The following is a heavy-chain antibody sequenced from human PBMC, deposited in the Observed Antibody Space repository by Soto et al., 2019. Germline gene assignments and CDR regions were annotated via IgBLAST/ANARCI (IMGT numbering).Heavy chain of an antibody. CDR2: ISGSGGST. V-gene: IGHV3-23*01. Sequence: PGGSLRLSCAASGFTFSSYAMSWVRQAPGKGLEWVSAISGSGGSTYYADSVKGRFTISRDNSKNTLYLQMNSLRAEDTAVYYCAKDFVSDYYGSELYNWFDPWGQGTLVTVSS. J-gene: IGHJ5*02. CDR3: AKDFVSDYYGSELYNWFDP. D-gene: IGHD3-10*01. CDR1: GFTFSSYA.